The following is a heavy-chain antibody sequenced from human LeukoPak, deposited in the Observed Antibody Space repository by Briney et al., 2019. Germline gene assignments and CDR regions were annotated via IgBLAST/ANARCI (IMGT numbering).Heavy chain of an antibody. CDR1: GFTLSSYG. CDR2: ISYDGSNK. D-gene: IGHD3-10*01. Sequence: GGSLRLSCAASGFTLSSYGMRWVRQAPGKGLEWVAVISYDGSNKYYADSVKGRFTISRDNSKNTLYLQMNSLRAEDTAVYYCAKVLWWGYGSGSYSDFDYWGQGTLVTVSS. J-gene: IGHJ4*02. CDR3: AKVLWWGYGSGSYSDFDY. V-gene: IGHV3-30*18.